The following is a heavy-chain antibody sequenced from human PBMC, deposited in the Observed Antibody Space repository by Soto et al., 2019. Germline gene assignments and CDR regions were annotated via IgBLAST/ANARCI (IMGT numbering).Heavy chain of an antibody. CDR1: GYTFTNYY. CDR2: INPSGGGT. Sequence: QVQLVQSGAEMKKPGASVKVSCKASGYTFTNYYMHWVRQAPGQGLEWMGIINPSGGGTTYAEKFQGRVTMPRDTSTTTVYMGLSSLRSVDTAVYYCARDQGSPYCSSTSCPPRAFDIWGQGTMVTVSS. D-gene: IGHD2-2*01. CDR3: ARDQGSPYCSSTSCPPRAFDI. V-gene: IGHV1-46*01. J-gene: IGHJ3*02.